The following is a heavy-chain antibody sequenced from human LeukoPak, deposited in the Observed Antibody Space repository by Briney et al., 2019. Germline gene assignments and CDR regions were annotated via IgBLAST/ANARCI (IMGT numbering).Heavy chain of an antibody. CDR1: GFTFSSYS. Sequence: NPGRSLRLSCAASGFTFSSYSMNWVRQAPGKGLEWVSSISSSSSYIYYADSVKGRFTISRDNAKNSLYLQMNSLRAEDTAVYYCARDRSRHGAFDIWGQGTMVTVSS. J-gene: IGHJ3*02. CDR3: ARDRSRHGAFDI. CDR2: ISSSSSYI. V-gene: IGHV3-21*04.